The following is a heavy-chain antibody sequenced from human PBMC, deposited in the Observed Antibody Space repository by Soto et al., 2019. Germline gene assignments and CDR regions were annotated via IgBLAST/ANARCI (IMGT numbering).Heavy chain of an antibody. CDR3: AREEVVVVQAAMGYYYYGMDV. Sequence: QVQLVQSGAEVKKPGSSVKVSCKASGGTFSSYAISWVRQAPGQGLEWMGGIIPIFGTANYAQKFQGRVRITADESTSTAYMELSSLRSEDTAVYYCAREEVVVVQAAMGYYYYGMDVWGQGTTVTVSS. J-gene: IGHJ6*02. CDR2: IIPIFGTA. V-gene: IGHV1-69*01. D-gene: IGHD2-2*01. CDR1: GGTFSSYA.